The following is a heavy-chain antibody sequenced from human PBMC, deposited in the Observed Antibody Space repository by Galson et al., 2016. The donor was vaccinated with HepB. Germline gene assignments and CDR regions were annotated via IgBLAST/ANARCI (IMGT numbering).Heavy chain of an antibody. CDR3: ATLRGYTFFGMDV. D-gene: IGHD5-18*01. Sequence: SVKVSCKASGYTFTNYYIHWVRQAPGQGLEWMGIIDPSGGSTIYAQKFQGRVIMTRDTSTSTVYMELSSLRSGDTAMYYCATLRGYTFFGMDVWGQGTTVTVSS. CDR2: IDPSGGST. J-gene: IGHJ6*02. CDR1: GYTFTNYY. V-gene: IGHV1-46*01.